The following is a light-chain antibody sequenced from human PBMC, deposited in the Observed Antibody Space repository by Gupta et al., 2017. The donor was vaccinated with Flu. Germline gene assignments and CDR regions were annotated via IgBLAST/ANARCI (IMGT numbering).Light chain of an antibody. CDR2: EGN. CDR1: NSDVGSYKF. CDR3: CSYAHSSTYV. J-gene: IGLJ1*01. Sequence: QSALTQPASVSGAPGQSITISCTGTNSDVGSYKFVSWYQQHPDKAPKLIIYEGNKRPSGVSDRFSGSTSGNTASLTISGLQAEDEADYFCCSYAHSSTYVFGSGTKVSVL. V-gene: IGLV2-23*01.